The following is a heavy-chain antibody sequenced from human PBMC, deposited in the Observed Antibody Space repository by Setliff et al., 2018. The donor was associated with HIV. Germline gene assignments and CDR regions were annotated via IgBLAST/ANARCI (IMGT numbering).Heavy chain of an antibody. CDR1: GFTVSTNY. Sequence: GGSLRLSCAASGFTVSTNYMTWVRQAPGEGLEWVSLIYSNGDTYYADSVKGRFIIYRDNSKNTLYLQMYGLRVEDTAVYYCARDRVELFWDGELNYMDVWGKGTTVTVSS. J-gene: IGHJ6*03. V-gene: IGHV3-66*01. CDR2: IYSNGDT. D-gene: IGHD3-10*01. CDR3: ARDRVELFWDGELNYMDV.